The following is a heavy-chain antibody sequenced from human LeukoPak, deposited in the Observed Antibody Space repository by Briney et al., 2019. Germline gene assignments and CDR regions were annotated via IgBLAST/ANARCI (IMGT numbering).Heavy chain of an antibody. V-gene: IGHV4-61*02. Sequence: SQTLSLTCTVSGGSISSGSYYWSWIRQPAGKGLEWIGRIYTSGSTNYNPSLKSRVTISVDTSKNQFSLKLSSVTAADTAVYYCARLRDYLDYWGQGTLVTVSS. J-gene: IGHJ4*02. CDR1: GGSISSGSYY. D-gene: IGHD3-16*01. CDR2: IYTSGST. CDR3: ARLRDYLDY.